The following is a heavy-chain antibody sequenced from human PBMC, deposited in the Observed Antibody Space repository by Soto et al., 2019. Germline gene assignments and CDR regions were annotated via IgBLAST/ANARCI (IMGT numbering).Heavy chain of an antibody. CDR3: ARDQPIETVTTSYYYYGMDV. CDR2: IDPSDSYT. Sequence: GESLKISCKGSGYSFTSYWISWVRQMPGKGLEWMGRIDPSDSYTNYSPSFQGHVTISADKSISTAYLQWSSLKASDTAVYYCARDQPIETVTTSYYYYGMDVWGQGTTVTVSS. V-gene: IGHV5-10-1*01. J-gene: IGHJ6*02. CDR1: GYSFTSYW. D-gene: IGHD4-4*01.